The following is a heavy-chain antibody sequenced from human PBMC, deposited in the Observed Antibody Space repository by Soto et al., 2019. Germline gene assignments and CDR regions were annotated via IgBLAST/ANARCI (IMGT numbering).Heavy chain of an antibody. CDR3: ATGDHGEDWYFDL. J-gene: IGHJ2*01. CDR2: ISGSGGST. D-gene: IGHD4-17*01. CDR1: GFTFSSYA. V-gene: IGHV3-23*01. Sequence: GGSLGLSCAASGFTFSSYAMSWVRQAPGKGLEWVSAISGSGGSTYYADSVKGRFTISRDNSKNTLYLQMNSLRAEDTAVYYCATGDHGEDWYFDLWGRGTLVTVSS.